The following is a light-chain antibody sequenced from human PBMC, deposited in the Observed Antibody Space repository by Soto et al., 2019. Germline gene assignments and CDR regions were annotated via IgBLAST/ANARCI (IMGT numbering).Light chain of an antibody. CDR3: QQYNDWPRT. CDR2: GAS. Sequence: EIVRTQSPVTLSVSPGETANLSCRASQTVTSNLAWYQQKPGRSPRLLLSGASTRATGIPARFSGSGSGTEFTLTISRLQSEDLAVYYCQQYNDWPRTFGQGTKV. V-gene: IGKV3-15*01. CDR1: QTVTSN. J-gene: IGKJ1*01.